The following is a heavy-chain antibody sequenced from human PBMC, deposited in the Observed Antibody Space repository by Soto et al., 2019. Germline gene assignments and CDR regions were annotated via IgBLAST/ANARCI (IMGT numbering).Heavy chain of an antibody. V-gene: IGHV4-34*01. CDR3: ARLAVAGTFYYSYGMDV. Sequence: QVQLQQWGAGLLKPSETLSLTCAVYGVSFSGYYWSWIRQPPGRGREWIGEINHSGSTNYNPSLKSRVTLSVDTSKSQFSLKLSSVTAADTAVYYCARLAVAGTFYYSYGMDVWGQGTTVTVSS. J-gene: IGHJ6*02. D-gene: IGHD6-19*01. CDR2: INHSGST. CDR1: GVSFSGYY.